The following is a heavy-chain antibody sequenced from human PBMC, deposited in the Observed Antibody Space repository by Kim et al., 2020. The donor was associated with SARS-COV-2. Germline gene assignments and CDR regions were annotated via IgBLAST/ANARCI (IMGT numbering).Heavy chain of an antibody. D-gene: IGHD3-10*01. CDR1: GYSISSGYY. V-gene: IGHV4-38-2*02. CDR2: IYHSGST. J-gene: IGHJ5*02. Sequence: SETLSPTCTVSGYSISSGYYWGWIRQPPGKGLEWIGSIYHSGSTYYNPSLKSRVTISVDTSKNQFSLKLSSVTAADTAVYYCARVLFRYYGSGSYGRGWFDPWGQGTLVTVSS. CDR3: ARVLFRYYGSGSYGRGWFDP.